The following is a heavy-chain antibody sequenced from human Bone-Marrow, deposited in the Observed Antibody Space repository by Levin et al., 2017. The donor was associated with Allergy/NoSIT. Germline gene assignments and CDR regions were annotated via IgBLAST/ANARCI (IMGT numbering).Heavy chain of an antibody. D-gene: IGHD4-17*01. J-gene: IGHJ4*02. CDR1: GYSLTELS. V-gene: IGHV1-24*01. Sequence: GESLKISCKVSGYSLTELSIHWVRQAPGKGLEWMGGFDRENAETVYAQRLQGRVTLTEDTSTGTAYLELSRLTSEDTAVYYCATGDYGGIYFDHWGQGTKVTVSS. CDR3: ATGDYGGIYFDH. CDR2: FDRENAET.